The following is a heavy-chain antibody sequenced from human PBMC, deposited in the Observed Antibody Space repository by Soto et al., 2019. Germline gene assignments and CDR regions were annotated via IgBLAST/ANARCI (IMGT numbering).Heavy chain of an antibody. D-gene: IGHD5-18*01. CDR3: VGIPVDTYMNNWFGL. Sequence: XETLALTCTASGGSVSSGEYYWTWISQPPGKGLEWIGYIYYSGSTNYNPCLKSRVSISLDTSKNQFTLRLTSVTAADTSVYYCVGIPVDTYMNNWFGLWGQGTLGTLPS. V-gene: IGHV4-61*08. CDR2: IYYSGST. CDR1: GGSVSSGEYY. J-gene: IGHJ5*02.